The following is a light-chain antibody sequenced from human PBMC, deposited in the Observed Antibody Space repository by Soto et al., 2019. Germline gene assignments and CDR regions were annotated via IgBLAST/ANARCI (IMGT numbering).Light chain of an antibody. CDR2: GAS. CDR1: QSVDRNY. CDR3: HQYGLSPPYT. J-gene: IGKJ3*01. V-gene: IGKV3-20*01. Sequence: EPALTPSLGTLSLSPGARATLSCRARQSVDRNYLAWYQHKPGQAPRLLIYGASTRATGIPDTFSGSGSGTDFTLTISRLEPEDFAVYYCHQYGLSPPYTFGPGTKVDIK.